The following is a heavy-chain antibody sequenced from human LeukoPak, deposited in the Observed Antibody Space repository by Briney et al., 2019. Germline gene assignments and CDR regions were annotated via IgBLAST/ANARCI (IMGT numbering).Heavy chain of an antibody. Sequence: GGSLRLSCAASEFSISSYWMHWVRQAPGKGLVWVSRITPDGSSTSSADSVKGRFTISRDNAKNTLYLQMNTLSADDTAVYYCARSKGGAHTGDFDLWGRGTLVTVSS. CDR3: ARSKGGAHTGDFDL. CDR2: ITPDGSST. J-gene: IGHJ2*01. D-gene: IGHD2-21*01. V-gene: IGHV3-74*01. CDR1: EFSISSYW.